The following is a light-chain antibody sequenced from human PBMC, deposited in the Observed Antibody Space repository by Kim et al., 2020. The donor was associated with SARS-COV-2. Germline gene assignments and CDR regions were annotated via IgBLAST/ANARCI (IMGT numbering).Light chain of an antibody. Sequence: ASVGDRVTITCRASQSISSWLAWYQQRPGKAPKLLIYKSSSLEGGVPSRFSGSGSGTEFTLTISSLRPDDFATYYCQQYKSYPWTFGQGTKVDIK. CDR1: QSISSW. CDR2: KSS. J-gene: IGKJ1*01. V-gene: IGKV1-5*03. CDR3: QQYKSYPWT.